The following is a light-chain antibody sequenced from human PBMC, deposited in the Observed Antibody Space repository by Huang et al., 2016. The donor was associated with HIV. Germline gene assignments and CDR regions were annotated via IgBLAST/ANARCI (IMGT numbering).Light chain of an antibody. CDR3: MQSLQTPRA. J-gene: IGKJ1*01. CDR2: FAS. Sequence: DIVMTQSPLFLSVSPGEPASISCTSSQSRLHSRSFNYFDWYRQKPGQSPHLLSYFASNQAFGVPVRFSGSGSGTNFTLRISAVEPEDAATYYCMQSLQTPRAFGQGTRVEVK. V-gene: IGKV2-28*01. CDR1: QSRLHSRSFNY.